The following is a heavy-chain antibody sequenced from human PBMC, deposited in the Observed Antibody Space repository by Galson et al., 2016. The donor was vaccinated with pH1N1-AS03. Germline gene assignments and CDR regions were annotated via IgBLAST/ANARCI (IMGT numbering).Heavy chain of an antibody. CDR2: INPNSGVT. CDR1: GYTFTGFY. D-gene: IGHD2-2*01. J-gene: IGHJ6*01. CDR3: ARDPRGPCSSSTCPTAYYFGMDV. V-gene: IGHV1-2*04. Sequence: SVKVSCKASGYTFTGFYVNWVRQAPGQGLEWMGWINPNSGVTNYAQKFQAWVTMTRDTSSSTAYMELSGLKSDDTAVYYCARDPRGPCSSSTCPTAYYFGMDVWGKGPRSSSPQ.